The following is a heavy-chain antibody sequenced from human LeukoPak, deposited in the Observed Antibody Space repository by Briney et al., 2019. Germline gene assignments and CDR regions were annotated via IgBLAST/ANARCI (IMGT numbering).Heavy chain of an antibody. D-gene: IGHD6-13*01. CDR3: AKGTKWLAAADFDY. V-gene: IGHV3-21*04. CDR2: ISSSSSYI. CDR1: GFTFSSYS. J-gene: IGHJ4*02. Sequence: GGSLRLSCAASGFTFSSYSMNWVRQAPGKGLEWVSSISSSSSYIYYADSVKGRFTISRDNSKNTLYLQMNSLRAEDTAVYYCAKGTKWLAAADFDYWGQGTLVTVSS.